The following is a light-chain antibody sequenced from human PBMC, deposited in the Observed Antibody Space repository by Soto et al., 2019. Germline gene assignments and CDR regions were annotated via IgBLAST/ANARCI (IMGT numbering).Light chain of an antibody. Sequence: QSVLTQPASVSGSPGQSITISCTGTSSDVGNYNYVSWYQHHPGKAPKLIISEVRNRPSGISNRFSVSKSGNTASLTISGLQAEDEADYYCSSYAVASTPIYVFGTGTKVPVL. CDR3: SSYAVASTPIYV. CDR1: SSDVGNYNY. CDR2: EVR. V-gene: IGLV2-14*01. J-gene: IGLJ1*01.